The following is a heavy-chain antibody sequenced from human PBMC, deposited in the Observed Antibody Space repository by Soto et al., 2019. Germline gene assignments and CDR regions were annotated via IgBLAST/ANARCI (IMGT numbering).Heavy chain of an antibody. CDR3: ATVGCISASCYANYFYYGLDV. CDR1: GYTLTELS. D-gene: IGHD2-2*01. J-gene: IGHJ6*02. V-gene: IGHV1-24*01. CDR2: FDPEDDET. Sequence: QVQLVQFGAEVKKPGASVKVSCKVSGYTLTELSIHWVRQAPGKGLEWMGGFDPEDDETIYAQKFQGRVTMTADTSADTAYMELRSLRSEDTAVYYCATVGCISASCYANYFYYGLDVWGQGTTVTVSS.